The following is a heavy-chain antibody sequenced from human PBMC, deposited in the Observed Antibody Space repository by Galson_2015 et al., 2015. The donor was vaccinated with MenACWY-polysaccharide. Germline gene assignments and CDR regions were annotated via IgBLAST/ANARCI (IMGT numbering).Heavy chain of an antibody. D-gene: IGHD3-10*01. CDR2: IGTSSSTI. Sequence: MTWVCQAPGKGLEWVSYIGTSSSTISYADSVKGRFTISRDNAENSLYLQMNSLRVEDTAVYYCARGYMVRGGYFDPWGHGTLVTVSS. J-gene: IGHJ4*01. V-gene: IGHV3-48*01. CDR3: ARGYMVRGGYFDP.